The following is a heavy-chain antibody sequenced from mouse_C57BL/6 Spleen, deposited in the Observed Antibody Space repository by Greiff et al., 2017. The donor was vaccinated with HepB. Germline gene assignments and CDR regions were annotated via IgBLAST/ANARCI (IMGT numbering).Heavy chain of an antibody. CDR2: IYPGSGST. D-gene: IGHD1-1*01. V-gene: IGHV1-55*01. J-gene: IGHJ3*01. Sequence: QVQLQQPGAELVKPGASVKMSCKASGYTFTSYWITWVKQRPGQGLEWIGDIYPGSGSTNYNEKFKSKATLTVDTSSSTAYMQLSSRTSEDSAVYYCARGGFTTVVATPFAYWGQGTLVTVSA. CDR3: ARGGFTTVVATPFAY. CDR1: GYTFTSYW.